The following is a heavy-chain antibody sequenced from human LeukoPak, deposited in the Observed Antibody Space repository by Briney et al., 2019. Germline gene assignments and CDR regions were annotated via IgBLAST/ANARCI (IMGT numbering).Heavy chain of an antibody. D-gene: IGHD3-22*01. J-gene: IGHJ5*02. V-gene: IGHV4-59*12. CDR1: GGSISSYY. CDR2: IFYTGST. CDR3: ASLGTDYYDSSGYYH. Sequence: PSETLSLTCTVSGGSISSYYWSWIRQPPGKGLEWIGYIFYTGSTNYNPSLKSRVTISVDKSKNQFSLKLSSVTAADTAVYYCASLGTDYYDSSGYYHWGQGTLVTVSS.